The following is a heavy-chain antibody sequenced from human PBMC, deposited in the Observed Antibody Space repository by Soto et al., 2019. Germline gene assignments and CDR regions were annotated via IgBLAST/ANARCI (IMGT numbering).Heavy chain of an antibody. Sequence: QITLKESGPTLVKPTQTVTLTCIFSGFSLSSRGVGVGWIRQPPGKALEWLALIYWADDIYYSPSLEARLTLTKDTTKNHVVLTMTSMGPVDTATYCCTRSTSGYCSGGGCYHFDYWGPGTLVTVSS. J-gene: IGHJ4*02. D-gene: IGHD2-15*01. CDR3: TRSTSGYCSGGGCYHFDY. V-gene: IGHV2-5*02. CDR1: GFSLSSRGVG. CDR2: IYWADDI.